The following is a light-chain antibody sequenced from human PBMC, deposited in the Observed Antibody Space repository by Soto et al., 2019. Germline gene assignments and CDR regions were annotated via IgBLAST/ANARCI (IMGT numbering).Light chain of an antibody. CDR2: NTS. V-gene: IGLV7-43*01. CDR1: AGAVTSAYY. Sequence: QTVVTQEPSLTVSPGGTVTLTCASSAGAVTSAYYPNWFQQKPGQAPRALIYNTSNKHSWTPARFSGSLLGGKAALTLSGVQPEDEAEYYCLLYYGGAQAIFGGGTKLTVL. CDR3: LLYYGGAQAI. J-gene: IGLJ2*01.